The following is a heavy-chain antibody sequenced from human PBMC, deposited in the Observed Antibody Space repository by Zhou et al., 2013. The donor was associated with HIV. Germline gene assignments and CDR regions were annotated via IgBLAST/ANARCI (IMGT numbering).Heavy chain of an antibody. D-gene: IGHD3-3*01. CDR1: GGTFSSYA. J-gene: IGHJ6*03. CDR3: ARSYFGVVIAGRYYYYYMDV. V-gene: IGHV1-69*05. CDR2: IIPMFGRA. Sequence: QVQLVQSGAEVKKPGSSVNVSCKASGGTFSSYAISWVRQAPGQGLEWMGGIIPMFGRANYEQKFQGRVTITTDESTSTAYMELSSLRSEDTAVYCARSYFGVVIAGRYYYYYMDVWGTGTTVTVSS.